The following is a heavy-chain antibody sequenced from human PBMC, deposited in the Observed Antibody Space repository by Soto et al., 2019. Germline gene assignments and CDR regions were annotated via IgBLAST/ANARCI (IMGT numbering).Heavy chain of an antibody. CDR3: ARLIVLGGRYCSSTSCHTPRPYMDV. V-gene: IGHV4-39*01. CDR2: IYYSGST. Sequence: QLQLQESGPGLVKPSETLSLTCTVSGGSISSSSYYWGWIRQPPGKGLEWIGSIYYSGSTYYNPALKSRVTISEDTSKNQFSLKLSSVTAADTAVYYCARLIVLGGRYCSSTSCHTPRPYMDVWGKGTTVTVSS. D-gene: IGHD2-2*01. J-gene: IGHJ6*03. CDR1: GGSISSSSYY.